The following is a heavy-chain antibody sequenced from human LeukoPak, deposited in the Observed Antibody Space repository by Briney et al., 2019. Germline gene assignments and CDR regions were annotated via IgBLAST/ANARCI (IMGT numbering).Heavy chain of an antibody. CDR2: IYTSGST. CDR3: ARHYYYYYMDX. V-gene: IGHV4-4*09. Sequence: XLXCXXSXXSXSSYYXSWIRQPPGKGLEWIGYIYTSGSTNYNPSLKSRVTISVDTSKNQFSLKLSSVTAADTAVYYCARHYYYYYMDXWGKXTT. CDR1: XXSXSSYY. J-gene: IGHJ6*03.